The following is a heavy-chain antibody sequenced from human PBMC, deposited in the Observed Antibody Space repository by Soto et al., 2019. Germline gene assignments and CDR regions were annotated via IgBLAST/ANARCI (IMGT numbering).Heavy chain of an antibody. CDR1: GFSFSSNW. V-gene: IGHV3-74*02. D-gene: IGHD3-10*01. CDR2: INGDGSTT. CDR3: ASIPMVRGPSDY. Sequence: EVQLVESGGGLVQPGGSLRLSCAASGFSFSSNWMHWVRQAPGKGLVWVARINGDGSTTQHADYVQGRFTISRDNTENTLYLRMNSLRADDTAVYYCASIPMVRGPSDYWGQGALVTVSS. J-gene: IGHJ4*02.